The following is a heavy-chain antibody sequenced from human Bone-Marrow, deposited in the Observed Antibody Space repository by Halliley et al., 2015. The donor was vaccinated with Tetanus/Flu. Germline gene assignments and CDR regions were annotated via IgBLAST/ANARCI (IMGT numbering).Heavy chain of an antibody. CDR3: ARRPDVVVVPSALDY. CDR2: INHCGST. J-gene: IGHJ4*02. D-gene: IGHD2-2*01. V-gene: IGHV4-34*01. Sequence: GEINHCGSTNYTPSLKSRVPFSGDTSKTHFSLNLTSVPAADTAVYYCARRPDVVVVPSALDYWGQGILVTVSS.